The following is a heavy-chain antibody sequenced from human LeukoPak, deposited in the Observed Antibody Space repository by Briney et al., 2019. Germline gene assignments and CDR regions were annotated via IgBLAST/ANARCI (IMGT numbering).Heavy chain of an antibody. CDR2: ISHGGST. D-gene: IGHD1-1*01. CDR3: VRVMERGPNWFDP. Sequence: SETLSLTCAVSGYSINSGYYWGWIRQPPGKGLEWIVSISHGGSTYYNPALKSRVTTSVDTSKNQFSLKLTSVTAADTAVYYCVRVMERGPNWFDPWGQGTLVTVSS. V-gene: IGHV4-38-2*01. CDR1: GYSINSGYY. J-gene: IGHJ5*02.